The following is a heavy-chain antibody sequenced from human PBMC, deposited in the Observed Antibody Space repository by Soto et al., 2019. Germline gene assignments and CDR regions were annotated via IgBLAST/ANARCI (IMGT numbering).Heavy chain of an antibody. CDR1: GGSISSSNW. D-gene: IGHD3-22*01. CDR3: ARAVGVPETSITMIVVVTPARYFDL. Sequence: PSETLSLTCAVSGGSISSSNWWSWVRQPPGKGLDWIGEIYHSGSTHYNPSLKSRVTISVDTSKTQFSLKLSSVTAADTAVYYCARAVGVPETSITMIVVVTPARYFDLWGRGTLVTVSS. V-gene: IGHV4-4*02. CDR2: IYHSGST. J-gene: IGHJ2*01.